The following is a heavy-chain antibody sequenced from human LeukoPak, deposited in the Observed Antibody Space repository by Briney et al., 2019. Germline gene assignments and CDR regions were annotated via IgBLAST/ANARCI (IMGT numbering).Heavy chain of an antibody. CDR1: GYTFTGYY. J-gene: IGHJ4*02. V-gene: IGHV1-2*02. D-gene: IGHD3-10*01. Sequence: ASVKVSCKASGYTFTGYYMHWVRQAPGQGLEWRGWINPNSGGTNYAQKFQGRVTMTRDTSISTAYMELSRLRSDDTAVYYCARPRWRWFGDTTFDYWGQGTLVTVSS. CDR2: INPNSGGT. CDR3: ARPRWRWFGDTTFDY.